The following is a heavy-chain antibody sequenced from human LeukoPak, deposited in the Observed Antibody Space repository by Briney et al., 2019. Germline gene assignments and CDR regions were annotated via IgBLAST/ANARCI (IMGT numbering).Heavy chain of an antibody. J-gene: IGHJ4*02. CDR3: VRDIGGASPLRSFDY. CDR2: ISAYNGNT. Sequence: ASVKVSCKASGYTFNSYGISWVRQAPGQGLEWMGWISAYNGNTNYAQEVQGRVTMTTATSMTKVYMELRNLRSDDTAVYYCVRDIGGASPLRSFDYWGQGTLVTVSS. V-gene: IGHV1-18*01. D-gene: IGHD4-23*01. CDR1: GYTFNSYG.